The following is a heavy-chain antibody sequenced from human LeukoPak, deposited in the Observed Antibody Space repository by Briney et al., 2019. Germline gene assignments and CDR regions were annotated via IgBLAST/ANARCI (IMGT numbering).Heavy chain of an antibody. V-gene: IGHV4-34*01. CDR1: GGPFSGYY. J-gene: IGHJ4*02. Sequence: SETLSLTCAVYGGPFSGYYWSWIRQPPGKGLEWIAEIDHRGRTNSNPSLLSRITISVDTSKNQFSLRLSSVTAADTAVYYCARKSIVSSGRNPYDYWDQGTLVTVSS. CDR3: ARKSIVSSGRNPYDY. D-gene: IGHD1-26*01. CDR2: IDHRGRT.